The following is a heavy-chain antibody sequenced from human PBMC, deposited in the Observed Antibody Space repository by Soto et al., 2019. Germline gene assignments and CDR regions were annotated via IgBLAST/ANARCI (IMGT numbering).Heavy chain of an antibody. J-gene: IGHJ6*02. CDR3: AKEITTGYYGMGV. CDR1: GFTFRTYG. CDR2: VSFDGNNK. D-gene: IGHD2-2*01. Sequence: SLRLSCVGSGFTFRTYGMHWVRQTPGKGLEWVAVVSFDGNNKYCEDSVKGRFTISRDNSKNTLYLQMSSLRTDDTAVYYCAKEITTGYYGMGVWGQGTTVTVSS. V-gene: IGHV3-30*18.